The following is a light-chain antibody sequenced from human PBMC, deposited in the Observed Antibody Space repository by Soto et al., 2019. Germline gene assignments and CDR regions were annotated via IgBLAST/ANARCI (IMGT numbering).Light chain of an antibody. Sequence: EIVLTQSPVTLSLSPGERATLSCRASRSFASSYLAWYQHKPGQAPRLLIYAASSRATGIPDRFIGSGSGTDFTLTISRLEPDDSAVYYCHHYDNSPPYTFGQGTKLEIK. V-gene: IGKV3-20*01. CDR2: AAS. J-gene: IGKJ2*01. CDR1: RSFASSY. CDR3: HHYDNSPPYT.